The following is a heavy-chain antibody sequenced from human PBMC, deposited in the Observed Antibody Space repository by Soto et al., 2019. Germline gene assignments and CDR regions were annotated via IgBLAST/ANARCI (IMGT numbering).Heavy chain of an antibody. J-gene: IGHJ4*02. V-gene: IGHV1-18*01. Sequence: QVQMVQSGAEVKKTGASVKVSCKTSGYKFTTFVITWVRQAPGQGLEWMGCLTAYDGKRNFAQKFQDRLTMTMDISTSTGYMELSGLRSDDTAVYFCARGLTYGDFDYWGRGTQVAVSS. CDR2: LTAYDGKR. D-gene: IGHD3-10*01. CDR1: GYKFTTFV. CDR3: ARGLTYGDFDY.